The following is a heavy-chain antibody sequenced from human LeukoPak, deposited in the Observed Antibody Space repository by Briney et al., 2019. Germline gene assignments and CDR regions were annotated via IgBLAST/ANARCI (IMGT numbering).Heavy chain of an antibody. Sequence: SQTLSLTCAVSGDSVSNKNAAWNWIRQSPSRGLEWLGRTYYRSEWHTDYAFSVKGRITINADTSKNQFSLQLGYVTPEDTAVYYCARGDYGYFDYWGQGTLVTVSS. D-gene: IGHD4-17*01. J-gene: IGHJ4*02. CDR3: ARGDYGYFDY. CDR2: TYYRSEWHT. CDR1: GDSVSNKNAA. V-gene: IGHV6-1*01.